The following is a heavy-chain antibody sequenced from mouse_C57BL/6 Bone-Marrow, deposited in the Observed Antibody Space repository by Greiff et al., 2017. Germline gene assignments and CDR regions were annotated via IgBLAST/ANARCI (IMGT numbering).Heavy chain of an antibody. D-gene: IGHD1-1*01. CDR1: GYTFTDSY. V-gene: IGHV1-26*01. Sequence: EVQLQQSGPELVKPGASVKISCKASGYTFTDSYMNWVKQSHGKSLEWIGDINPNNGGTSYNQKFKGKATLTVDKSSSTAYMELRSLTSEDSAVYYCARRRIYYYGSIAYWGQGTLVTVSA. CDR2: INPNNGGT. CDR3: ARRRIYYYGSIAY. J-gene: IGHJ3*01.